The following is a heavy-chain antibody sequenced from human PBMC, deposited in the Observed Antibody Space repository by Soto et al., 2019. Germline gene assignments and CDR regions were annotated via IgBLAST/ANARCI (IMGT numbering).Heavy chain of an antibody. D-gene: IGHD6-19*01. CDR3: ARVAGAKFGF. J-gene: IGHJ4*02. Sequence: SETLSLTCTVSGGAINTNNYYWGWVRQAPGKGLEWIGSVFYDGTTYYSPSLKSRVTISLATSRTQFSLKLNSVTAADTAVYYCARVAGAKFGFWGQGILVTVS. V-gene: IGHV4-39*01. CDR2: VFYDGTT. CDR1: GGAINTNNYY.